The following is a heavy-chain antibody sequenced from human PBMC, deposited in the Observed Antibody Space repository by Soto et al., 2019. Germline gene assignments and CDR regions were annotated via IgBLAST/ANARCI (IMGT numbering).Heavy chain of an antibody. CDR1: GFTFDDYA. V-gene: IGHV3-9*01. CDR2: ISWNSGSI. D-gene: IGHD3-3*01. Sequence: PGGSLRLSCAASGFTFDDYAMHWVRQAPGKGLEWVSGISWNSGSIGYADSVKGRFTISRDNAKNSLYLQMNSLRAEDTALYYCAILWSRSSEITISFYGMDVWGQGTTVTVSS. CDR3: AILWSRSSEITISFYGMDV. J-gene: IGHJ6*02.